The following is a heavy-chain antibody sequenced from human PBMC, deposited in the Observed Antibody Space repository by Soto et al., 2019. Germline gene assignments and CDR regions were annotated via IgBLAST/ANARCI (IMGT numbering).Heavy chain of an antibody. CDR2: LSFDGSNK. Sequence: QVQLVESGGGVVQPGRSLRLSCAASGFTFSNYDMHWVRQAPGEGLEWVAVLSFDGSNKNYADSVKGRFTISRDNSKNIRFLQMNSLRTEDKAVYFCAKDFYSVRVPAAPRPHYFDFWGPGTLVTVSS. V-gene: IGHV3-30*18. CDR3: AKDFYSVRVPAAPRPHYFDF. D-gene: IGHD6-25*01. CDR1: GFTFSNYD. J-gene: IGHJ4*02.